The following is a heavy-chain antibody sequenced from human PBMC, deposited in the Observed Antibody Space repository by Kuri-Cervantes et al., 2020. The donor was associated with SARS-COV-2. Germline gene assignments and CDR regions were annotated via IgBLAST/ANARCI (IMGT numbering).Heavy chain of an antibody. CDR2: MNPKSGIT. CDR1: GGTFSNYA. D-gene: IGHD1-1*01. J-gene: IGHJ5*02. CDR3: VRYLDWKRGADL. Sequence: ASVKVSCKASGGTFSNYAITWVRQATGQGLEWMGWMNPKSGITGYAQKFQGRISMTRNTAINTAYMELSSLRSEDTAVYFCVRYLDWKRGADLWGQGTQVTVSS. V-gene: IGHV1-8*02.